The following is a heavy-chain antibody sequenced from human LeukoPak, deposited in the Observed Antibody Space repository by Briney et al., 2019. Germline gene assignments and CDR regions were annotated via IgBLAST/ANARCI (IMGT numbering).Heavy chain of an antibody. CDR1: GVSISSYY. Sequence: SETLSLTCTVSGVSISSYYWGWIRQPPGKGLEWIGSIYSSGSTYYNPSLKSRVTISVDTSKNQFSLNLSSVPASDTAVYYCARRGGSGRSFDYWGQGILVTVSS. CDR3: ARRGGSGRSFDY. D-gene: IGHD3-10*01. V-gene: IGHV4-39*01. CDR2: IYSSGST. J-gene: IGHJ4*02.